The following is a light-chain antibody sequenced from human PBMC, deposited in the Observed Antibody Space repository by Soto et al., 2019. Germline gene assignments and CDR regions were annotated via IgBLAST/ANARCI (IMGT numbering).Light chain of an antibody. CDR1: QSISSSY. J-gene: IGKJ2*01. Sequence: EIVLTQSPDTLSLSPGDRATLSCRASQSISSSYFAWYQQKPGQAPRLLIYGASSRATGIADRFSGSGSGTDFPLTISRLEPADFAVYYCQQYGTSPRMYTFGQGTKLEIK. CDR3: QQYGTSPRMYT. CDR2: GAS. V-gene: IGKV3-20*01.